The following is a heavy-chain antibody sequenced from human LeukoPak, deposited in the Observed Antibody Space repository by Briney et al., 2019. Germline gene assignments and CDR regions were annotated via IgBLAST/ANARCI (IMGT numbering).Heavy chain of an antibody. V-gene: IGHV4-34*01. CDR1: GGSFSGYY. D-gene: IGHD3-10*01. J-gene: IGHJ5*02. CDR2: INHSGST. CDR3: ARGRSGSYSYPSRFDP. Sequence: LETLSLTCAVYGGSFSGYYWSWIRQPPGKGLEWIGEINHSGSTNYNPSLKSRVTISVGTSKNQFSLKLSSVTAADTAVYYCARGRSGSYSYPSRFDPWGQGTLVTVSS.